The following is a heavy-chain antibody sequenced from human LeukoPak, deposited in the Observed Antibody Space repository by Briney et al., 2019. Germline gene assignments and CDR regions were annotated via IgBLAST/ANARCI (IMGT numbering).Heavy chain of an antibody. CDR3: ARRYGSGRRYYYYMDV. CDR1: GYTFTSYD. Sequence: ASVKVSCKASGYTFTSYDINWVRQATGQGLEWMGWMNPNSGNTGYAQKFQGRVTVTRNTSISTAYMELSSLRSEDTAVYYCARRYGSGRRYYYYMDVWGKGTTVTVSS. V-gene: IGHV1-8*03. D-gene: IGHD3-10*01. CDR2: MNPNSGNT. J-gene: IGHJ6*03.